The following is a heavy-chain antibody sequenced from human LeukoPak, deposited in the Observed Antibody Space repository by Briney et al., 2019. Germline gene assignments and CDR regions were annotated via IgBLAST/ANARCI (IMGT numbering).Heavy chain of an antibody. D-gene: IGHD1-26*01. CDR1: GGSISSGDYY. V-gene: IGHV4-30-4*01. Sequence: PSETLSLTCTVSGGSISSGDYYWSWIRQPPGKGLEWIGYIYYSGSTYYNPSLKSRVTISVDTSKNQFSLKLSSVTAADTAVYYCARGHRGSRHFDYWGQGTLVTVSS. CDR3: ARGHRGSRHFDY. CDR2: IYYSGST. J-gene: IGHJ4*02.